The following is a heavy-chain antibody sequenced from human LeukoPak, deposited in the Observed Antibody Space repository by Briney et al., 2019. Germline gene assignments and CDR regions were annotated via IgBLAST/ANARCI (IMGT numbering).Heavy chain of an antibody. J-gene: IGHJ4*02. CDR3: TRNRGTDY. D-gene: IGHD1-1*01. V-gene: IGHV3-7*01. CDR2: IKEDGSEK. Sequence: AGGSLRLSCAASGFTFSNYWMNWVRQAPGKGLEWVANIKEDGSEKTYVDSVKGRFTISRDNSKNSLYLQINNLRAEDTAVYYCTRNRGTDYWGQGTLVTVSS. CDR1: GFTFSNYW.